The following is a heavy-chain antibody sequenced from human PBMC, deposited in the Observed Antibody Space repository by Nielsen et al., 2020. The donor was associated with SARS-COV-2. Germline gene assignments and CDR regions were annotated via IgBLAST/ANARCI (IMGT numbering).Heavy chain of an antibody. Sequence: SETLSLTCTVSGGSISGSSYYWGWIRQPPGKGLEWIGSIYYSGSTYYNPSLKSRVTISVDTSKNQFSLKLSSVTAADTAVYYCARQGSVVRGVIPLYYYYGMDVWGQGTTVTVSS. CDR2: IYYSGST. CDR1: GGSISGSSYY. D-gene: IGHD3-10*01. J-gene: IGHJ6*02. V-gene: IGHV4-39*01. CDR3: ARQGSVVRGVIPLYYYYGMDV.